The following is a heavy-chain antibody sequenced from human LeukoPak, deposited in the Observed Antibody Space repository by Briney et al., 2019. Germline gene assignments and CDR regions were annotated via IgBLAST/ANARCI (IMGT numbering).Heavy chain of an antibody. D-gene: IGHD3-10*01. J-gene: IGHJ5*02. V-gene: IGHV3-23*01. Sequence: PGGSLRLSCAASGFTFSSYAMSWVRQAPGKGLEWVSAISGSGGSTYYADSVKGRFTISRDNSKNTLYLQMSSLRAEDTAVYYCARDVGSITNRFGSSWFDPWGQGTLVTVSS. CDR2: ISGSGGST. CDR3: ARDVGSITNRFGSSWFDP. CDR1: GFTFSSYA.